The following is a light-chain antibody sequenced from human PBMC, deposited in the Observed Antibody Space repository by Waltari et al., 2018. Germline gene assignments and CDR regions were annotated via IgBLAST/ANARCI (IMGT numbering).Light chain of an antibody. V-gene: IGLV2-11*01. CDR2: DVA. J-gene: IGLJ3*02. CDR1: SGDVGANND. CDR3: CSYAGSYTWV. Sequence: QSALTQPRSVSGSPGQSVTISCAGTSGDVGANNDASWSQHHPGKAPKVVIYDVARRPSGVPDRFTGSRSGNTASLTISGLQADDEADYYCCSYAGSYTWVFGGGTRLTVL.